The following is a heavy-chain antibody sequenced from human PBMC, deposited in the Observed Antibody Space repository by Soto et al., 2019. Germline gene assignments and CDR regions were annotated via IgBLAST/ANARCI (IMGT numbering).Heavy chain of an antibody. V-gene: IGHV3-30*18. CDR2: ISYDGSNK. J-gene: IGHJ4*02. CDR3: AKAKTTGGASLDY. Sequence: HVQLVESGGGVVQPGRSLRLSCAASGFTFSNYGMHWVRQAAGKGLEWVAVISYDGSNKYYADSVKGRFTISRDNSKNTLYLQMNSLRSEDTAVYYCAKAKTTGGASLDYWGQGTLVTVSS. D-gene: IGHD2-8*02. CDR1: GFTFSNYG.